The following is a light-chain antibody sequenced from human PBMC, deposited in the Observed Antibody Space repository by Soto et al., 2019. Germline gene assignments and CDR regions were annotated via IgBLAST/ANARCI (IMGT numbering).Light chain of an antibody. CDR2: DAS. V-gene: IGKV3-15*01. CDR1: QSVSSN. CDR3: QPYNNWPET. Sequence: EIVMTQSPATLSVSPGERATLSCRASQSVSSNLAWYQQKVGQAPRVLIYDASTRATGIPGRFSGSGSGTEFTLTISSLQSEDFAVYYCQPYNNWPETFGQGTKVEIK. J-gene: IGKJ1*01.